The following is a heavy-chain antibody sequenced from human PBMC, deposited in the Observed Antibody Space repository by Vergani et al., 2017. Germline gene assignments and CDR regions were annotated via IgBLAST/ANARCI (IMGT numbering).Heavy chain of an antibody. D-gene: IGHD5-12*01. CDR3: ARNRGRSGYDLYMDV. Sequence: VQLVESGGGLVQPGGSLRLSCAASGFTFSSYSMNWVRQAPGKGLERVSSISSSSSYIYYADSVKGRFTISRDNAKNSLYLQMNSLRAEDTAVYYCARNRGRSGYDLYMDVWGKGTTVTVSS. CDR1: GFTFSSYS. CDR2: ISSSSSYI. V-gene: IGHV3-21*01. J-gene: IGHJ6*03.